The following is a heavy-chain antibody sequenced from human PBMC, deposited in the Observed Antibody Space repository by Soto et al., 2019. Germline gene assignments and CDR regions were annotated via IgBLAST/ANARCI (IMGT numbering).Heavy chain of an antibody. CDR2: ISYDGSNK. CDR3: AKDLSSNYDILTGWALDYYYMDV. CDR1: GFTFSSYG. D-gene: IGHD3-9*01. Sequence: GGSLRLSCAASGFTFSSYGMHWVRQAPGKGLEWVAVISYDGSNKYYAESVKGRFTISRDNSKNTLYLQMNSLRAEDTAVYYCAKDLSSNYDILTGWALDYYYMDVWGKGTTVTVSS. V-gene: IGHV3-30*18. J-gene: IGHJ6*03.